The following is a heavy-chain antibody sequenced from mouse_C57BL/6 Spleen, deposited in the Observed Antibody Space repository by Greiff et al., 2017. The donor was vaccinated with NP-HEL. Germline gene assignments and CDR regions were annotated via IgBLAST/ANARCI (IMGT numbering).Heavy chain of an antibody. CDR2: ISYSGST. D-gene: IGHD1-1*01. J-gene: IGHJ3*01. CDR3: ARAHYSEGFAY. Sequence: EVQLVESGPGMVKPSQSLSLTCTVTGYSITSGYDWHWIRHFPGNKLEWMGYISYSGSTNYNPSLKSRISITHDTSKNHFFLKLNSVTTEDTATYYCARAHYSEGFAYWGQGTLVTVSA. CDR1: GYSITSGYD. V-gene: IGHV3-1*01.